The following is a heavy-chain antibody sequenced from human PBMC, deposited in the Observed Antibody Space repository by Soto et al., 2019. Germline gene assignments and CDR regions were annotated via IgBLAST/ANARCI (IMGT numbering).Heavy chain of an antibody. J-gene: IGHJ6*03. Sequence: SLRLSCAAGGVSCSSWAMNRFLQAPGKGLEWVSAISGSGGSTYYADSVKGRFTISRDNSKNTLYLQMNSLRAEDTAVYYCAKMPTFGYCSSTSCSRNYYYYYYMDVWCKGTTVTVS. V-gene: IGHV3-23*01. CDR1: GVSCSSWA. CDR2: ISGSGGST. D-gene: IGHD2-2*01. CDR3: AKMPTFGYCSSTSCSRNYYYYYYMDV.